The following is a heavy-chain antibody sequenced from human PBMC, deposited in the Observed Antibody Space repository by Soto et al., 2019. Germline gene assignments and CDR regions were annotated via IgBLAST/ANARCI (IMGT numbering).Heavy chain of an antibody. V-gene: IGHV3-48*01. CDR2: ISSSSSTI. J-gene: IGHJ6*03. CDR3: ARGEHRLYYYYMDV. D-gene: IGHD1-1*01. CDR1: GFTFSSYS. Sequence: PGGSLRLSCAASGFTFSSYSMNWVRQAPGKGLEWVSYISSSSSTIYYADSVKGRFTISRDNAKNSLYLQMNSLRAEDTAVYYCARGEHRLYYYYMDVWGKGTTVTVSS.